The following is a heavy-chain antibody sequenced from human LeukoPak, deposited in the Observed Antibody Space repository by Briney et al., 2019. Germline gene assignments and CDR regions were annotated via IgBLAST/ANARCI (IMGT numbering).Heavy chain of an antibody. CDR3: GRDYDSTGGRRYYYYYMDV. J-gene: IGHJ6*03. CDR1: GLIFSHYY. D-gene: IGHD6-19*01. V-gene: IGHV3-11*04. Sequence: PGRSLRLFCASSGLIFSHYYMIGFRHPPGKGLEWVSYISNSGSTTYYSDSLKGRFTTSRDNAKNSLYRQMNILRAQDTAVYYCGRDYDSTGGRRYYYYYMDVWGKGTTVTVSS. CDR2: ISNSGSTT.